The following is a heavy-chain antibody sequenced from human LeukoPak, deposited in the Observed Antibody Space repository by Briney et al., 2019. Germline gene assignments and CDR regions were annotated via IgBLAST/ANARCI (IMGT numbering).Heavy chain of an antibody. CDR2: ISSSGSTI. D-gene: IGHD6-13*01. CDR3: AKDRVQQLVDY. CDR1: GFTFSSYE. V-gene: IGHV3-48*03. Sequence: PGGSLRLSCAASGFTFSSYEMNWVRQAPGKGLEWVSYISSSGSTIYYADSVKGRFTISRDNSKNTLYLQMNSLRAEDTAVYYCAKDRVQQLVDYWGQGTLVTVSS. J-gene: IGHJ4*02.